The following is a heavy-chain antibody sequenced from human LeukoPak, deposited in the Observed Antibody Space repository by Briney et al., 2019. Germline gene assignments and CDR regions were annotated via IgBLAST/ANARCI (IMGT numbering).Heavy chain of an antibody. J-gene: IGHJ3*02. D-gene: IGHD7-27*01. CDR2: IYTSGST. Sequence: SETLSLTCTVSGGSIGTYYWSWIRQPAGKGLEWIGRIYTSGSTNYNPSLKSRVTMSVDTSKNQFSLKLSSVTAADTAVYYCARTHWGFHDAFDIWGQGTMVTVSS. V-gene: IGHV4-4*07. CDR1: GGSIGTYY. CDR3: ARTHWGFHDAFDI.